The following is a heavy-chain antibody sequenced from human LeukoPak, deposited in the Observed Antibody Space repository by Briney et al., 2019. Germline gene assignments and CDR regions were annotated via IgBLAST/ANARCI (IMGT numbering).Heavy chain of an antibody. CDR1: GFTFSSYS. Sequence: GGSLRLSCAASGFTFSSYSMNWVRQVPGKGLEWVSSISSSSSYIYYADSVKGRFTISRDNAKNSLYLQMNSLRAEDTAVYYCARAQTRGYSYSWGQGTLVTVSS. D-gene: IGHD5-18*01. CDR3: ARAQTRGYSYS. V-gene: IGHV3-21*01. CDR2: ISSSSSYI. J-gene: IGHJ4*02.